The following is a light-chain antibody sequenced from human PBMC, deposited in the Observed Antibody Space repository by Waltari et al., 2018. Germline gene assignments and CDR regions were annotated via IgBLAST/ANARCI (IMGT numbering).Light chain of an antibody. CDR3: QQRSNWPPVT. J-gene: IGKJ5*01. CDR2: EAS. Sequence: EIVLTQSPATLSLSPGERATLSCRASQSVSRSLAWYQHKPGQAPRLRIYEASNRATGIPARFSGSGSGTDFTLTISSLEPEDFAVYYCQQRSNWPPVTFGQGTRLEIK. CDR1: QSVSRS. V-gene: IGKV3-11*01.